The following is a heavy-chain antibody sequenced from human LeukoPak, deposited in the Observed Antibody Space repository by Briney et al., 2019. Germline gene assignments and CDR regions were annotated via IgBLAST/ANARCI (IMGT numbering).Heavy chain of an antibody. CDR2: ISGSGGST. V-gene: IGHV3-23*01. J-gene: IGHJ4*02. Sequence: GSLRLSCAASGFTFSSYAMSWVRQAPGKGLECVSIISGSGGSTYYADSVKGRFTISRDNSKNTLYLQMNSLRAEDTAVYYCAKLGRPCSSTSCYQRSFDFWGQGTLVTVSS. CDR3: AKLGRPCSSTSCYQRSFDF. CDR1: GFTFSSYA. D-gene: IGHD2-2*01.